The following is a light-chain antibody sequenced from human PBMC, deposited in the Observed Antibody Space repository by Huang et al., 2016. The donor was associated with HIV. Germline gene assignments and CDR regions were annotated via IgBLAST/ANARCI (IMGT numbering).Light chain of an antibody. CDR1: QDIGNS. CDR2: AAS. Sequence: IQLNQSPSSLSASVGERVAITCRASQDIGNSLAWYQQRPGKAPKPLIYAASTLQGGVSSRFSGSVSGTYFTLTINDLQPEDFATYYCPQLKDYPVTFGQGTRLDIE. CDR3: PQLKDYPVT. J-gene: IGKJ5*01. V-gene: IGKV1-9*01.